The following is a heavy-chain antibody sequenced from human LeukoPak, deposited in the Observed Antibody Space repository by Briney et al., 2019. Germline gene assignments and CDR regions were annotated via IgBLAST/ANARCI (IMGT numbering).Heavy chain of an antibody. J-gene: IGHJ3*02. V-gene: IGHV4-59*01. CDR1: GGSISSYY. CDR3: ARGLKNPGYAFDI. CDR2: IYYSGST. D-gene: IGHD1-14*01. Sequence: SETLSLTCTDSGGSISSYYWSWIRQPPGKGLEWIGYIYYSGSTNYNPPIKRRVTISVDTSKNQFSLKLSSVTAADTAVYYCARGLKNPGYAFDIWGQGTMVTVSS.